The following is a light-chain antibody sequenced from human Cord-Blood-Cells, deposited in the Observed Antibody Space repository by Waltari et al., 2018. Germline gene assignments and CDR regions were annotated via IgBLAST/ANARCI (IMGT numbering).Light chain of an antibody. J-gene: IGLJ1*01. CDR2: SNN. CDR1: SSNIGSNT. Sequence: QSVLTQQPSASGTPGQRVTISCSRSSSNIGSNTVNCYQQLPGTAPKLLIYSNNQRPSGVPDRFSGSKSGTSASLAISWLQSEDEADYYCAAWDDSLNGYVFGTGTKVTVL. V-gene: IGLV1-44*01. CDR3: AAWDDSLNGYV.